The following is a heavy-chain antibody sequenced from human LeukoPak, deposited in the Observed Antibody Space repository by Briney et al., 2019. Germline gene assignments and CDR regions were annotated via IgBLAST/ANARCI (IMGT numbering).Heavy chain of an antibody. D-gene: IGHD1-26*01. V-gene: IGHV3-33*06. CDR1: GFTFSSYG. Sequence: GGSLRLSCAASGFTFSSYGMHWVRQAPGKGLEWVAVIWFDGSDKYYADSVKGRFTISRDNSKNTLYLQMNSLRAEDTAVYYCAKDLTSLGATNYWGQGTLVTVSS. CDR3: AKDLTSLGATNY. CDR2: IWFDGSDK. J-gene: IGHJ4*02.